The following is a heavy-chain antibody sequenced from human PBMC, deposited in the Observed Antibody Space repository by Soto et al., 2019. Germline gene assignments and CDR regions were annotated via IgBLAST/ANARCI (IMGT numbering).Heavy chain of an antibody. D-gene: IGHD5-12*01. V-gene: IGHV1-69*01. CDR3: ARGGVDVVATSAFDY. J-gene: IGHJ4*02. CDR1: GGTFNNYA. CDR2: IIPIIGTA. Sequence: QXQLVQSGAEVKKPGSSVKVSCKASGGTFNNYAISWVRQAPGQGLEWMGGIIPIIGTADYAHKFQGRLAISADESTGTTFMELSSLRSEDTALYYCARGGVDVVATSAFDYWGQGTLVTVSS.